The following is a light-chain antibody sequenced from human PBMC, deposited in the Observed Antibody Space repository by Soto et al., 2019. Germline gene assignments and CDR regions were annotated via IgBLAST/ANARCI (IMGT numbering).Light chain of an antibody. CDR2: GAS. V-gene: IGKV1-39*01. CDR1: QTISNY. CDR3: QQSYTSPT. Sequence: DIPLTQSPSSLCASVGDRVTITCRASQTISNYLNWYQMKPGKAPKLLIYGASSLQNGVPPRFSGSGSGTDFALTIRNLEPEDFASYFCQQSYTSPTFGPGT. J-gene: IGKJ3*01.